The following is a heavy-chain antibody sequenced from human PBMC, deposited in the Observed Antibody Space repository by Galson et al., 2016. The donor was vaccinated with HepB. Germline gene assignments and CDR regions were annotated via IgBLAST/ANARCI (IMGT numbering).Heavy chain of an antibody. CDR1: GFALSGGGVG. J-gene: IGHJ4*02. CDR2: VCWDDDK. CDR3: AHSSRGGEYVGDHPTYYFDY. Sequence: PALVKPTQTLTLTCTFSGFALSGGGVGVGWIRQPPGKALEWLALVCWDDDKRYSPSLQSRLTITKDTSKNQVVLIMTYMDPVDTATYYCAHSSRGGEYVGDHPTYYFDYWGQGTLVTVSS. V-gene: IGHV2-5*02. D-gene: IGHD2/OR15-2a*01.